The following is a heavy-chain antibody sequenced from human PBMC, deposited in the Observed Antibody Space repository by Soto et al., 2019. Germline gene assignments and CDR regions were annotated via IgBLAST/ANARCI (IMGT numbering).Heavy chain of an antibody. D-gene: IGHD1-7*01. Sequence: RASVKVSCKASGYTFTGYYIHWVRQAPGQGLEWVGWINPISGGTNYAQKFQGRVTMTRDTSITTAYMELSRLRSDDTAVYFCARVPGLELLDLWGQGTLVTVSS. CDR1: GYTFTGYY. CDR3: ARVPGLELLDL. V-gene: IGHV1-2*02. CDR2: INPISGGT. J-gene: IGHJ5*02.